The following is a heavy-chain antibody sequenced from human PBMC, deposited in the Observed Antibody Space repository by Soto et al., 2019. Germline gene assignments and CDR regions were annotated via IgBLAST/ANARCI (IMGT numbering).Heavy chain of an antibody. D-gene: IGHD3-22*01. CDR1: GFTFRNYG. Sequence: EVPLLESGGGLIQPGGSLRLSCGVFGFTFRNYGMSWVRQAPGKGLEWVSSINSRGGDTNYADSVKGRFTISRDNSKNTLYLQMNSLRAEDTAVYYCAKVLSGYDFDYWGQGTLVTVSS. V-gene: IGHV3-23*01. CDR2: INSRGGDT. J-gene: IGHJ4*02. CDR3: AKVLSGYDFDY.